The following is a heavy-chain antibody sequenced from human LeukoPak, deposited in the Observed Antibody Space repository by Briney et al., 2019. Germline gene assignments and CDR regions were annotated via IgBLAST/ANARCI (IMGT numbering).Heavy chain of an antibody. J-gene: IGHJ4*02. Sequence: GGSLRLSCAASGFTFSSYGMHWVRQAPGKGLEWVAVIWYDGSNKYYADSVKGRFTISRDNSKNTLYLQMNSLRAEDTAVYYCARDPSDYDYVWGSLDYWGQGTLVTVSS. V-gene: IGHV3-33*01. CDR1: GFTFSSYG. CDR2: IWYDGSNK. CDR3: ARDPSDYDYVWGSLDY. D-gene: IGHD3-16*01.